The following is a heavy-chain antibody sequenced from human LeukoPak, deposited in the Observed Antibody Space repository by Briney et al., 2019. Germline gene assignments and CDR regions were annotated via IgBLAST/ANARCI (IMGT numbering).Heavy chain of an antibody. D-gene: IGHD1-26*01. J-gene: IGHJ4*02. V-gene: IGHV4-59*01. CDR2: IYYSGTT. Sequence: SETLSLTCTVSGGSISSNFWSWIRRPPGKGLEWIGYIYYSGTTSYNASLKSRVTMSVDTSKNQFSLNLNSVTAADTAVYYCARGLRVGNTGYYFDYWGQGTLVTVSS. CDR1: GGSISSNF. CDR3: ARGLRVGNTGYYFDY.